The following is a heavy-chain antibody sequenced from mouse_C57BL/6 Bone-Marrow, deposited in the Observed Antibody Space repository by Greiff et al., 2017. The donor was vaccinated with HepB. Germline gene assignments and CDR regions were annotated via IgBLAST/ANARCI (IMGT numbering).Heavy chain of an antibody. J-gene: IGHJ3*01. Sequence: LVESGPELVKPGASVKISCKASGYSFTDYNMNWVQQSNGKSLEWIGVINPNYGTTSYNQKFKGKATLTLDQSSSTAYMQLHSLTSEDSAVYYCARAPLGRPWFAYWGQGTLVTVAA. CDR3: ARAPLGRPWFAY. V-gene: IGHV1-39*01. CDR2: INPNYGTT. D-gene: IGHD4-1*01. CDR1: GYSFTDYN.